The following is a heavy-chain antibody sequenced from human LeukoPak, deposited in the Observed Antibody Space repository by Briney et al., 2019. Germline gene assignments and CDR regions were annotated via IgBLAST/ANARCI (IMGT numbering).Heavy chain of an antibody. D-gene: IGHD3-3*01. CDR2: ISGSGGST. CDR3: ASYDFWSGYRDWFDP. V-gene: IGHV3-23*01. CDR1: GFTFSSYA. Sequence: GGSLRLSCAASGFTFSSYAMSWVRQAPGKGLEWVSAISGSGGSTYYADYVKGRFTISRDNSKNTLYLQMNSLRAEDTAVYYCASYDFWSGYRDWFDPWGQGTLVTVSS. J-gene: IGHJ5*02.